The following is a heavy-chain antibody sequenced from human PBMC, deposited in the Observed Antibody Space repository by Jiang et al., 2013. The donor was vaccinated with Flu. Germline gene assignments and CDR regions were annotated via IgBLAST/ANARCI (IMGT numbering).Heavy chain of an antibody. CDR1: GGSFSGYY. CDR2: INHSGST. CDR3: ARVNRGHYYYYGMDV. J-gene: IGHJ6*02. Sequence: TCAVYGGSFSGYYWSWIRQPPGKGLEWIGEINHSGSTNYNPSLKSRVTISVDTSKNQFSLKLSSVTAADTAVYYCARVNRGHYYYYGMDVWGQGTTVTVSS. V-gene: IGHV4-34*01. D-gene: IGHD3-10*01.